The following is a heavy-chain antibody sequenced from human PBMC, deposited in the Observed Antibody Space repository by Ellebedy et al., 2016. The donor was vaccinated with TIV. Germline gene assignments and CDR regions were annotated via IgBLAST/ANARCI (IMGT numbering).Heavy chain of an antibody. CDR1: GFTFSSYA. J-gene: IGHJ4*02. D-gene: IGHD1-26*01. V-gene: IGHV3-66*01. Sequence: PGGSLRLSCAASGFTFSSYAMHWVRQAPGKGLEWVSVIYSGGSTYYADSVKGRFTISRDNSKNTLYLQMNSLRAEDTAVYYCARDSVGALDYWGQGTLVTVSS. CDR3: ARDSVGALDY. CDR2: IYSGGST.